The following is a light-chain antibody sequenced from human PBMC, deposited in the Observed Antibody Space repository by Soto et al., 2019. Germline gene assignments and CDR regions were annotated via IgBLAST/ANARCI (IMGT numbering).Light chain of an antibody. CDR3: QQYGSPRWT. CDR2: GVP. Sequence: EIVLTQSPGTLSLSPGERATLSCRASQSVSSSYLAWYQQKPSQAPRHLIYGVPSSAIVFPDRFSGSGFGTVFTLTFSRLEPEDFAVYYCQQYGSPRWTFGQGTKVDIK. V-gene: IGKV3-20*01. J-gene: IGKJ1*01. CDR1: QSVSSSY.